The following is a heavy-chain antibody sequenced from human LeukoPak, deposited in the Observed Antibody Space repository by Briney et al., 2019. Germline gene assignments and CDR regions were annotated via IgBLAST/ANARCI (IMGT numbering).Heavy chain of an antibody. J-gene: IGHJ1*01. CDR2: ISSSGNTI. CDR1: GFTFSSYE. D-gene: IGHD3-22*01. V-gene: IGHV3-48*03. Sequence: GGSLRLSCAASGFTFSSYEMNWVRQAPGKGLEWVSYISSSGNTIYYVDSVKGRFTTSRDNAKNSLYLQMNSLRAEDTAVYYCARKNYDNSGYFHHWGQGTLVTVSS. CDR3: ARKNYDNSGYFHH.